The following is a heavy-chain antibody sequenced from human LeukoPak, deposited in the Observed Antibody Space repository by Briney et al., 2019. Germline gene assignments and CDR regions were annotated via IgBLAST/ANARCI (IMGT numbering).Heavy chain of an antibody. CDR1: GFTFSNCA. J-gene: IGHJ4*02. V-gene: IGHV3-23*01. CDR2: ITSGGGTT. CDR3: AKRSGYTTGWFFDF. D-gene: IGHD6-19*01. Sequence: GGSLRLSCAASGFTFSNCAMSWVRQAPGKALEWVSAITSGGGTTYYAGSVKGRFTISRDNSKNTLYLQMNSLRAEDTALFYCAKRSGYTTGWFFDFWGQGTLVTVSS.